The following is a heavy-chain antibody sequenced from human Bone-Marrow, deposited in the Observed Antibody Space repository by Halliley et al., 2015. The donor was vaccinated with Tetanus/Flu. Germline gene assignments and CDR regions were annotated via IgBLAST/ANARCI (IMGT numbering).Heavy chain of an antibody. Sequence: QLVQSGAEVKKPGASVRVSCKASGYTLSNYGFDWVRQAPGQGLEWMGWGTAYNGNTKYAQKFQGRVTMTPDTSTTTAYMELRSLRSGDTAVYYCAGPSYCSGSGCLFFFDYWGQGPLVPVSS. CDR2: GTAYNGNT. CDR3: AGPSYCSGSGCLFFFDY. J-gene: IGHJ4*02. V-gene: IGHV1-18*04. D-gene: IGHD2-2*01. CDR1: GYTLSNYG.